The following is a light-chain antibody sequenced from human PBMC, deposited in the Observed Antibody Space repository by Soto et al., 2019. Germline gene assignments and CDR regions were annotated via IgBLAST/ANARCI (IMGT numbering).Light chain of an antibody. Sequence: DIQMTQSPSSLSASVGDRVTIACRASQGISNNLAWYQQKPGKVPKLLIYDASTLQSGVPSRFSGSRSGTDFTLTISSLQAEDVATYYCQKYDSAPLTFGGGSKVEIK. J-gene: IGKJ4*01. CDR1: QGISNN. CDR3: QKYDSAPLT. V-gene: IGKV1-27*01. CDR2: DAS.